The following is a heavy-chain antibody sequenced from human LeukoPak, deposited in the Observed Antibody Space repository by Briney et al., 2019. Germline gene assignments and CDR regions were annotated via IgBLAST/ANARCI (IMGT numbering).Heavy chain of an antibody. CDR2: ISGVGST. J-gene: IGHJ4*02. V-gene: IGHV4-34*01. CDR1: GGSFSSYS. Sequence: PSETLSLTCAVYGGSFSSYSWSWIRQSASKGLECIGEISGVGSTTYNPSLKSRVTISVDTSKNQFSLILTSVTDADTAVYYCATSSGWYRYDSWGQGTLVTVSS. D-gene: IGHD6-19*01. CDR3: ATSSGWYRYDS.